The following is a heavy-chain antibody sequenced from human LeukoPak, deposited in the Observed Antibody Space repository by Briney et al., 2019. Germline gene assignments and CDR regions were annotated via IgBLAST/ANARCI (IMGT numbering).Heavy chain of an antibody. J-gene: IGHJ4*02. Sequence: SETLSLTCNVSGGPMSGYYWTWIRQPPGKGLEWIGHIHSTGSPTYNPSLKSRVTMSIDTSKNQFSLSLSSATAADTAFYYCARRRGGFGEGEFIYWGQGTLVTVSS. D-gene: IGHD3-16*01. CDR2: IHSTGSP. CDR1: GGPMSGYY. CDR3: ARRRGGFGEGEFIY. V-gene: IGHV4-4*09.